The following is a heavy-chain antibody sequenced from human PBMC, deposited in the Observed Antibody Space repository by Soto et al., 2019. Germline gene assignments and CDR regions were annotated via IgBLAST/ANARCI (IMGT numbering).Heavy chain of an antibody. CDR1: GGSISSGGYY. CDR3: ARAHRYSRGKYYYNGTAV. Sequence: SETLSLTCTVSGGSISSGGYYWSWIRQHPGKGLEWIGYIYYSGSTYYNPSLKSRVTISVDTPKNQFSLKLSSVTAADPAVYYCARAHRYSRGKYYYNGTAVIGQGTLVTV. V-gene: IGHV4-31*03. D-gene: IGHD6-13*01. CDR2: IYYSGST. J-gene: IGHJ6*02.